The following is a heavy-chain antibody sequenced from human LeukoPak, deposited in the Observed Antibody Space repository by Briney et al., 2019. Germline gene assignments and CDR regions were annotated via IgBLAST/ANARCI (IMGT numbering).Heavy chain of an antibody. D-gene: IGHD2-2*01. Sequence: GSLRLSCAASGFTFNRNAISWVRQAPGKGLEWIASINYSGSTYYNPSLKSRVTISVDTSKNQCYLKLSSVTAADTAVYYCAREAPHCSSTSCYFGWFDPWGQGTLVTVSS. CDR2: INYSGST. CDR1: GFTFNRNAI. CDR3: AREAPHCSSTSCYFGWFDP. V-gene: IGHV4-4*02. J-gene: IGHJ5*02.